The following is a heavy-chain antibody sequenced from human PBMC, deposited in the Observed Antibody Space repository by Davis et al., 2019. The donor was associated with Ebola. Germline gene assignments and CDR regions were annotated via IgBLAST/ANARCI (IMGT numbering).Heavy chain of an antibody. J-gene: IGHJ6*02. D-gene: IGHD3-22*01. V-gene: IGHV3-33*01. CDR3: ARDFYYDSSGYYYGPYYYYGMDV. Sequence: PGGSLRLSCAASGFTFSSYGMHWVRQAPGKGLEWVAVIWYDGSNKYYADSVKGRFTISRDNSKNTLYLQMNSLRAEDTAVYYCARDFYYDSSGYYYGPYYYYGMDVWGQGTTVTVSS. CDR1: GFTFSSYG. CDR2: IWYDGSNK.